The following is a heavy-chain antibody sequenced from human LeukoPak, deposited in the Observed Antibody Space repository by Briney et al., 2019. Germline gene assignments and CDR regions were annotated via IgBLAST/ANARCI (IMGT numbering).Heavy chain of an antibody. CDR2: INTDGSST. Sequence: GGSRRLSCAASGFIFSTYWMHWVRQAPGKGLVWVSRINTDGSSTAYAAPVKGRFTISRDNAKNIVYLQMNSLGAEDTALYFCARERVGSDYYGLDVWGQGTTVSVSS. CDR1: GFIFSTYW. V-gene: IGHV3-74*01. CDR3: ARERVGSDYYGLDV. J-gene: IGHJ6*02. D-gene: IGHD6-25*01.